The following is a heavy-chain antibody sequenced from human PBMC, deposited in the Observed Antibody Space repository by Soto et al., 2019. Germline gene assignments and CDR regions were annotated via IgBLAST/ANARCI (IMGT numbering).Heavy chain of an antibody. CDR1: GFTFSTYT. Sequence: GGVLRLSCEASGFTFSTYTMTWVRQAPGKGLECVASLNSISNSVYYVDSVRGRFTISRDNSKNSLFLQLKRLRPEDTGFYYCTITPDYWGPGTLDTVSS. CDR2: LNSISNSV. V-gene: IGHV3-21*01. J-gene: IGHJ4*02. CDR3: TITPDY.